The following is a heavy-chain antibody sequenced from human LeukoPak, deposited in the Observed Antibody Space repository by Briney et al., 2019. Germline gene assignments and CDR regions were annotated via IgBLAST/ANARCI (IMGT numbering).Heavy chain of an antibody. V-gene: IGHV3-30*03. Sequence: HTGGSLRLSCSASGFTFRSYGMHWVRQAPGKGLEWVAVISYDGSNKYYADSVKGRFTISRDNSKNTLYLQMNSLRAEDTAVYYCARAEGASVAVAGYNYYYGMDVWGQGTTVTVSS. J-gene: IGHJ6*02. CDR1: GFTFRSYG. CDR3: ARAEGASVAVAGYNYYYGMDV. D-gene: IGHD6-19*01. CDR2: ISYDGSNK.